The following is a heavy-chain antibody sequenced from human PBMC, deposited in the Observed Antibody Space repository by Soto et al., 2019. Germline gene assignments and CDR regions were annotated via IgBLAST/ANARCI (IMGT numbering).Heavy chain of an antibody. J-gene: IGHJ4*02. D-gene: IGHD1-26*01. V-gene: IGHV4-30-2*01. CDR1: GGSIGSGGHS. Sequence: QLQLQESGSRLVKPSQTLSLICDVSGGSIGSGGHSWSWIRQPPGKGLEWIGYIYHSGSTYYHPSLKSRVTISIDRSKNKFSLKLNSVTAADTAVYYCARNLLGNIEYWGQGTLVTVSS. CDR3: ARNLLGNIEY. CDR2: IYHSGST.